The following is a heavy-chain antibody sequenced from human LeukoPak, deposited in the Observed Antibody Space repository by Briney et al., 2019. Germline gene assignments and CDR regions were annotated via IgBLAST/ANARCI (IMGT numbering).Heavy chain of an antibody. CDR1: GFTFSSYA. D-gene: IGHD1-1*01. J-gene: IGHJ4*02. Sequence: GXSLRLSCAASGFTFSSYAMSWVRQAPGKGLEWVSAISGSGGSTYYADSVKGRFTISRDNSKNTLYLQMNSLRAEDTAVYYCARGLLDRYYFDYWGQGTLVTVSS. CDR2: ISGSGGST. V-gene: IGHV3-23*01. CDR3: ARGLLDRYYFDY.